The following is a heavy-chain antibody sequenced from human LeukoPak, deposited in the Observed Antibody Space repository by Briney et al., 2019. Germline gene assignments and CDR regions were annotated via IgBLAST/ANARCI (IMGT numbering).Heavy chain of an antibody. CDR2: IKSDGSAT. J-gene: IGHJ4*02. CDR1: GFTFSTYW. V-gene: IGHV3-74*03. CDR3: ARVGGRGSIGGDC. Sequence: GGSLRLSCAASGFTFSTYWMHWVRQAPGKGLVWVSRIKSDGSATTYADFVKGRFTVSRDNAKNTLYLQMSSLRAEDTATYFCARVGGRGSIGGDCWGQGTLVTVSS. D-gene: IGHD3-10*01.